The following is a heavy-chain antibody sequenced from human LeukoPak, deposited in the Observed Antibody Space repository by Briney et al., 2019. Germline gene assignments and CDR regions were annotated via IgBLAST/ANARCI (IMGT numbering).Heavy chain of an antibody. CDR3: ARDPHCSSTNCPFDF. V-gene: IGHV4-4*02. J-gene: IGHJ4*02. CDR2: IWRSDHT. Sequence: SETLSLTCAVSGGSISSSDWWSWVRQPPGRGLEWIGYIWRSDHTNYNPSLKSRVTMSLDKSKNQFSLKLSSVTAADTAVYYCARDPHCSSTNCPFDFWGQGTLVIVSP. CDR1: GGSISSSDW. D-gene: IGHD2-2*01.